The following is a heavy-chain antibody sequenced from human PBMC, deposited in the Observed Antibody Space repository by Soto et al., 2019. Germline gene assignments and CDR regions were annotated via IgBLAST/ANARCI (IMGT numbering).Heavy chain of an antibody. CDR2: ISWNSSNI. J-gene: IGHJ6*02. V-gene: IGHV3-9*01. CDR3: AKDVGYDFWSGSRGMDV. Sequence: GGSLRLSCAASGFTFDDYAMHWVRQAPGKGLEWVSGISWNSSNIDYADSVKGRFTISRDSAKNSLYMQMNSLRAEDTALYYCAKDVGYDFWSGSRGMDVWGQGTTVTVSS. CDR1: GFTFDDYA. D-gene: IGHD3-3*01.